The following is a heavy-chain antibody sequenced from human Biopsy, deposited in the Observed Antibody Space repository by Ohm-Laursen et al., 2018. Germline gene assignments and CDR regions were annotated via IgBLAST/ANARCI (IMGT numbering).Heavy chain of an antibody. CDR3: ATPFQYYDSWGGYPPFDH. V-gene: IGHV1-69*10. CDR2: IIAVSGLV. D-gene: IGHD3-3*01. Sequence: SVKVSCKAPGGTSSNYAISWVRQAPGEGLEWMGGIIAVSGLVNYAPKFQGRVSITADKSTTTAYMELSNLKSEDTAVYYCATPFQYYDSWGGYPPFDHWGQGTLVTVSS. J-gene: IGHJ4*02. CDR1: GGTSSNYA.